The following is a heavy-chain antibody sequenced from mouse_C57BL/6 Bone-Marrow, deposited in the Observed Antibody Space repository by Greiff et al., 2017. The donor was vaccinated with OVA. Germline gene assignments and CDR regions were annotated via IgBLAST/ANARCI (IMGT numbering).Heavy chain of an antibody. CDR2: IDPSDSYT. CDR3: ARDTTWYFDV. V-gene: IGHV1-50*01. D-gene: IGHD1-1*01. CDR1: GYTFTSYW. Sequence: QVQLQQPGAELVKPGASVKLSCKASGYTFTSYWMQWVKQRPGQGLEWVGEIDPSDSYTNYNQKFKGKATLTVDTSSSTAYMQLSSLTSEDSAVYDWARDTTWYFDVWGTGTTVTVSS. J-gene: IGHJ1*03.